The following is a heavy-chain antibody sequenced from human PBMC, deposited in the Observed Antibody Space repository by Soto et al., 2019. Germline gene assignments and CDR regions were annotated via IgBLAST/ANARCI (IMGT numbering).Heavy chain of an antibody. J-gene: IGHJ4*02. D-gene: IGHD4-17*01. Sequence: RGSRKISRXGFGYRFTSFWVGWVRQMPGKGLEWIGIIHPDDSDTKYNQPFPGQVTISADQSIRTAYFQWSSLKASRVARYFCLRYGSKNLDYWGQGTLVTVSS. CDR3: LRYGSKNLDY. V-gene: IGHV5-51*01. CDR2: IHPDDSDT. CDR1: GYRFTSFW.